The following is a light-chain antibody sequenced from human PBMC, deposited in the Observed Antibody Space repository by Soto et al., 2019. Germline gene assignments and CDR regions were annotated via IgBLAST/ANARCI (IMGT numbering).Light chain of an antibody. CDR3: QQFNGYPLT. CDR1: QGITTY. J-gene: IGKJ4*01. V-gene: IGKV1-9*01. Sequence: IQLTQSPASLSASVGDRVTIICRASQGITTYLAWYQQKPGRAPKLLISRASTLQSGVPSRFSGRGSGTDFTLTISSLQPEDVATYYCQQFNGYPLTFGGGTKVDIK. CDR2: RAS.